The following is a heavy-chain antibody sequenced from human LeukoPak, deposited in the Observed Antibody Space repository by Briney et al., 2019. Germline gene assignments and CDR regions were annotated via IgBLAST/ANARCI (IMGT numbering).Heavy chain of an antibody. D-gene: IGHD6-13*01. Sequence: PGGSLRLSCAASGSTFSSYWMHWVRQAPGKGLVWVSRINSDGSSTSYADSVKGRFTISRDNAKNTLYLQMNSLRAEDTAVYYCAGPGYSSSWYGLDYWGQGTLVTVSS. J-gene: IGHJ4*02. CDR1: GSTFSSYW. V-gene: IGHV3-74*01. CDR3: AGPGYSSSWYGLDY. CDR2: INSDGSST.